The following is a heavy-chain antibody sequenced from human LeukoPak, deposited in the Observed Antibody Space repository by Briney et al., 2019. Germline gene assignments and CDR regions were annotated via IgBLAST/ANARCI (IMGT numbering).Heavy chain of an antibody. Sequence: GGSLRLSCAASGFTFSSYAMSWVRQAPGKGLEWVSAISGGGGSTYYADSVKGWFSISRDNSRYTLYLQVNSLRAEDTAVYYCAKGGGSWKDYYFDYWGQGTLVTVSS. J-gene: IGHJ4*02. D-gene: IGHD2-15*01. V-gene: IGHV3-23*01. CDR1: GFTFSSYA. CDR3: AKGGGSWKDYYFDY. CDR2: ISGGGGST.